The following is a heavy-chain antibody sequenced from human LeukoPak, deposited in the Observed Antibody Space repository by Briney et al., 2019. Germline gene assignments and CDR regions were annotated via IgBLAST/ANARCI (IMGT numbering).Heavy chain of an antibody. D-gene: IGHD3-3*01. CDR2: MYYTGST. Sequence: SETLSLTCIVSGGSIRSSSYYWGWIRQPPGKGLEWIGSMYYTGSTYYNPSLKTRVTISVDTSKNQFSLKLTSVTAADTAAYYCARAGETNYDFWSGYYLWFDFWGQGTLVTVSS. J-gene: IGHJ4*02. CDR1: GGSIRSSSYY. V-gene: IGHV4-39*07. CDR3: ARAGETNYDFWSGYYLWFDF.